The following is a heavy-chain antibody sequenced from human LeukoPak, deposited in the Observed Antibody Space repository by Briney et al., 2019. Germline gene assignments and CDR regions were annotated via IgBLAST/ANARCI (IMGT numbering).Heavy chain of an antibody. J-gene: IGHJ4*02. CDR2: ISSSGLTI. Sequence: GGSLRLSCTVSGFTFSSYEMNWVRQAPGKGVEWVSYISSSGLTIDYADSVKGRFTISRDNAKNSLYLQMNSLRAEDTAVYYCARDPSLDYWGQGTLVTVSS. CDR3: ARDPSLDY. V-gene: IGHV3-48*03. CDR1: GFTFSSYE.